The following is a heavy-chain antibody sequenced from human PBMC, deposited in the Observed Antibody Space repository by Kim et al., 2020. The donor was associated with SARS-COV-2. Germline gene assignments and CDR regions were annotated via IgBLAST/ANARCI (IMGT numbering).Heavy chain of an antibody. CDR1: GFALEDFG. D-gene: IGHD5-12*01. V-gene: IGHV3-20*04. CDR2: SIWDGGDL. Sequence: GGSLRLSCAASGFALEDFGMSWVRQVPGGGLEWVSGSIWDGGDLEYADSVKGRFTISRDNARNSLFLQMNSLRGEDTGLYYCARDFSYGYSGYWG. CDR3: ARDFSYGYSGY. J-gene: IGHJ4*01.